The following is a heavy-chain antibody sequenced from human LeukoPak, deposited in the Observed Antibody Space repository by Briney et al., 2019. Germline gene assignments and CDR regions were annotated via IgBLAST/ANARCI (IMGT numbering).Heavy chain of an antibody. CDR3: AKPLPAPGDS. CDR2: IRYDGRNK. D-gene: IGHD2-2*01. V-gene: IGHV3-30*02. J-gene: IGHJ4*02. Sequence: PGGSLRLSCAASGFTFSSYGMHWVRQAPGKGLEWVAFIRYDGRNKYYADSVKGRFTISRDNSKNTLYLQMNSLRAEDTAVYYCAKPLPAPGDSWGQGTLVTVSS. CDR1: GFTFSSYG.